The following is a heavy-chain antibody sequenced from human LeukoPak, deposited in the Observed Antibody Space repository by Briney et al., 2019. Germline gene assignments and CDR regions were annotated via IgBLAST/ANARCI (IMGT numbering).Heavy chain of an antibody. Sequence: SETLSLACTVSGYSISSGYYWSWIRQPPGKGLEWIGEINHSGSTNYNPSLKSRVTISVDTSKNQFSLKLSSVTAADTAVYYCARGRYSSSWYEWHNWLDPWGQGTLVTVSS. D-gene: IGHD6-13*01. CDR2: INHSGST. CDR3: ARGRYSSSWYEWHNWLDP. CDR1: GYSISSGYY. J-gene: IGHJ5*02. V-gene: IGHV4-38-2*02.